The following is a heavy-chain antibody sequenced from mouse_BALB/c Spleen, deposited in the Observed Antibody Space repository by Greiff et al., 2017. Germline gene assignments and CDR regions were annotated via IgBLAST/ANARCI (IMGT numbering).Heavy chain of an antibody. CDR3: ARHADGYYSPHYYAMDY. V-gene: IGHV5-12-2*01. CDR2: ISNGGGST. CDR1: GFTFSSYT. D-gene: IGHD2-3*01. Sequence: DVQLVESGGGLVQPGGSLKLSCAASGFTFSSYTMSWVRQTPEKRLEWVAYISNGGGSTYYPDTVKGRFTISRDNAKNTLYLQMSSLKSEDTAMYYCARHADGYYSPHYYAMDYWGQGTSVTVSS. J-gene: IGHJ4*01.